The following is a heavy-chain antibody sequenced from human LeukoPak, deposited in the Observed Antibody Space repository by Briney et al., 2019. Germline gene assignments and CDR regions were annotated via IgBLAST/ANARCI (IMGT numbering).Heavy chain of an antibody. CDR1: GFTFSSYW. V-gene: IGHV3-74*01. Sequence: GGSLRLSCAASGFTFSSYWMHWVRQAPGKGLVWVSRINSDGSSTSYADSVKGRFTISRDNSKNTLYLQMNRLRGEDTAVYYCARVPYSSGWYFDYWGQGTLVTVSS. CDR3: ARVPYSSGWYFDY. D-gene: IGHD6-19*01. CDR2: INSDGSST. J-gene: IGHJ4*02.